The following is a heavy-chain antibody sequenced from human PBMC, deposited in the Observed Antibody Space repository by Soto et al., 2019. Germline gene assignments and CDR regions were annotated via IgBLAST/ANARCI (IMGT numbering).Heavy chain of an antibody. CDR1: GYSFSSYW. CDR3: ASLYGMDV. J-gene: IGHJ6*02. Sequence: PVEPLKISCKGAGYSFSSYWIRWFRQMPVKGLEWMGRIDPSDSYTNYSPSFQGHVTISADKSISTAYLQWSSLKASDTAMYYCASLYGMDVWGQGTTVTVSS. V-gene: IGHV5-10-1*01. CDR2: IDPSDSYT.